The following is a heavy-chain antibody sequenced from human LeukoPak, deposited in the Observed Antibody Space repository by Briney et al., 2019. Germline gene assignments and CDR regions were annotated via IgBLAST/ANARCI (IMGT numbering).Heavy chain of an antibody. V-gene: IGHV1-2*02. Sequence: GASVKVSCKASGGTFSSYAISWVRQAPGQGLEWMGWINPNSGGTNYAQKFQGRVTMTRDTSISTAYMELSRLRSDDTAVYYCARARRSSSWYLIDYWGQGTLVTVSS. CDR2: INPNSGGT. J-gene: IGHJ4*02. CDR3: ARARRSSSWYLIDY. CDR1: GGTFSSYA. D-gene: IGHD6-13*01.